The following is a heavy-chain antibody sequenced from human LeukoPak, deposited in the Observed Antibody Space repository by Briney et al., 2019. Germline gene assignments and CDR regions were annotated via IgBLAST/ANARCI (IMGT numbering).Heavy chain of an antibody. CDR2: IYYSGST. Sequence: SQTLSLTCTVSGGSISSGGYYWSWIRQHPGKGLVWIGYIYYSGSTYYNPSLKSRVTISVDTSKNQFSLKLSSVTAADTAVHYCARSPIVPAAIDGMDVWGKGTTVTVSS. CDR1: GGSISSGGYY. V-gene: IGHV4-31*03. J-gene: IGHJ6*04. D-gene: IGHD2-2*01. CDR3: ARSPIVPAAIDGMDV.